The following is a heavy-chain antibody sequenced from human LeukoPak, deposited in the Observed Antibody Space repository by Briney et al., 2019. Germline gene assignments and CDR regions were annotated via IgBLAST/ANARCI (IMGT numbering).Heavy chain of an antibody. D-gene: IGHD1-26*01. CDR3: ARWGRGSYYAPFFDY. V-gene: IGHV1-2*02. CDR2: INPNNGGT. Sequence: ASVKVSCKVSGYTFTGYYMHWVRQAPGQGLEWMGWINPNNGGTNYAQKFQGRFTMTRDTSISTAYMELSRLRSDDTAVYYCARWGRGSYYAPFFDYWGQGTLVTVSS. CDR1: GYTFTGYY. J-gene: IGHJ4*02.